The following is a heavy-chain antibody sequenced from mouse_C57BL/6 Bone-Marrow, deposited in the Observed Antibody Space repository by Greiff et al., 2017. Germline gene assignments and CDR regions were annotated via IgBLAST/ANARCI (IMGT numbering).Heavy chain of an antibody. CDR3: ARSRRLFAY. CDR2: IYPGDGDT. CDR1: GYAFSSSW. V-gene: IGHV1-82*01. Sequence: QVQLKQSGPELVKPGASVKISCKASGYAFSSSWMNWVKQRPGKGLEWIGRIYPGDGDTNYNGKFKGKATLTADKSSSTAYMQLISLTSEDSAVYFCARSRRLFAYWGQGTLVTVSA. J-gene: IGHJ3*01. D-gene: IGHD1-1*01.